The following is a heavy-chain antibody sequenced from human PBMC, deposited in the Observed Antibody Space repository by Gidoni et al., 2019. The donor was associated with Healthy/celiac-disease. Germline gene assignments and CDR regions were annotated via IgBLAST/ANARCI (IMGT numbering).Heavy chain of an antibody. CDR3: AREASDY. Sequence: VQLVQSGAEVKKPGASVKVSCKASGYTFTSYYMHWVRQAPGQGLEWMGIINPSGGSTSYGQKFQGRVNMTRNTYTSTVYMELSSLGAEDTAGYYCAREASDYWGQGTLVTVSS. V-gene: IGHV1-46*01. CDR2: INPSGGST. CDR1: GYTFTSYY. J-gene: IGHJ4*02.